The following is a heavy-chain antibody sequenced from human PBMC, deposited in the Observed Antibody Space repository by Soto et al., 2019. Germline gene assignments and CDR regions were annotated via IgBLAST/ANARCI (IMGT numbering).Heavy chain of an antibody. D-gene: IGHD2-2*01. CDR2: VSSSGGTT. J-gene: IGHJ4*01. CDR1: GFTFSSYG. V-gene: IGHV3-23*01. CDR3: AKVSRGVVVPAPMD. Sequence: GGSLRLSCAASGFTFSSYGMSWVRQAPGKGLEWVSAVSSSGGTTNYAGSVKGRFTISRDNSKNTLYLQMNSLRAEDTAVYYCAKVSRGVVVPAPMDWGQGTLVTVS.